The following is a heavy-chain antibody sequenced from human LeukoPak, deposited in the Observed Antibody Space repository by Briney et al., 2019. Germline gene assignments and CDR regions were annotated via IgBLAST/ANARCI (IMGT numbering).Heavy chain of an antibody. CDR2: INPSGGST. V-gene: IGHV1-46*01. Sequence: ASVKVSCKASGYTFTSYYMHWVRQAPGQGLEWMGIINPSGGSTSYAQKFQGRVTVTRDTSTSTVYMELSSLRSEDTAVYYCAAPYCSSTSCYEAFDYWGQGTLVTVSS. D-gene: IGHD2-2*01. J-gene: IGHJ4*02. CDR3: AAPYCSSTSCYEAFDY. CDR1: GYTFTSYY.